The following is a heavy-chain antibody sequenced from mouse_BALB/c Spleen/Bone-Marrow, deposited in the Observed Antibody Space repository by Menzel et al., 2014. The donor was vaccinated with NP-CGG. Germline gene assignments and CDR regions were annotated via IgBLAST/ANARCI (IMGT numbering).Heavy chain of an antibody. D-gene: IGHD1-1*01. Sequence: VQLQQSGPELVKPGASVKIPCKASGYTFTDYNMDWVKQSHGKSLEWIGDINPNNGGTIYNQKFKGKATLTVDKSSGTAYMELRSLTSEDTAVYYCAIYYYGSSYAMDYWGQGTSVTVSS. CDR2: INPNNGGT. CDR1: GYTFTDYN. V-gene: IGHV1-18*01. CDR3: AIYYYGSSYAMDY. J-gene: IGHJ4*01.